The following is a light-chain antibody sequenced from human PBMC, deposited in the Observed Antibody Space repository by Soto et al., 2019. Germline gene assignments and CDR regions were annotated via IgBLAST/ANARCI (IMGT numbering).Light chain of an antibody. V-gene: IGKV3-15*01. CDR1: QSVSTY. Sequence: EIVLTHSPATLSLSPGERATLSCRASQSVSTYLAWYQQKPGQAPRLLIYGASTRATGIPARFSGSGSGTEFSLTISSLQSEDFAVYYCQQYNNWPLTFGAGTKVDIK. J-gene: IGKJ4*01. CDR2: GAS. CDR3: QQYNNWPLT.